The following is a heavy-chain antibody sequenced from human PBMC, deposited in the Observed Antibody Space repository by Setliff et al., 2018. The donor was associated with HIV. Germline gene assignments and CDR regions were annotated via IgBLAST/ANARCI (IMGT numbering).Heavy chain of an antibody. CDR2: IGAYNGNT. D-gene: IGHD3-3*01. CDR3: ARVASTIFGVVITLINWFDP. J-gene: IGHJ5*02. CDR1: GYTFTSYG. Sequence: ASVKVSCKASGYTFTSYGISWVRQAPGQGLEWMGWIGAYNGNTNYAQKLQGRVTMTTDTSTSTAYMELRSLRSYDTAVYYCARVASTIFGVVITLINWFDPWGQGTLVTSPQ. V-gene: IGHV1-18*01.